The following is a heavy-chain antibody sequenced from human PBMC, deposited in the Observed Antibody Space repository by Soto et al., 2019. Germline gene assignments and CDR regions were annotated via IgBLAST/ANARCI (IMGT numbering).Heavy chain of an antibody. J-gene: IGHJ4*02. CDR3: ARGFSSSWSLDY. Sequence: PSETLSLTCTVSGGPISSGGYYWSWIRQHPGKGLEWIGYIYYSGSTYYNPSLKSRVTISVDTSKNQFSLKLSSVTAADTAVYYCARGFSSSWSLDYWGQGTLVTVSS. CDR2: IYYSGST. D-gene: IGHD6-13*01. V-gene: IGHV4-31*03. CDR1: GGPISSGGYY.